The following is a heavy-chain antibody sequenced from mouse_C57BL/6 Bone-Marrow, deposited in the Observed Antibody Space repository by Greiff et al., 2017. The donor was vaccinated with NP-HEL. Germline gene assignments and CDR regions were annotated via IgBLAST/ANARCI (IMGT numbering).Heavy chain of an antibody. CDR1: GFSLTSYG. J-gene: IGHJ4*01. Sequence: VKLQESGPGLVAPSQSLSITCTVSGFSLTSYGVDWVRQSPGKGLEWLGVIWGVGRTNYNSALKSRLSISKDNSKSQVFLKMNSLQTDDTAMYYCATSYYYSSNYYYYAMDYWGQGTSVTVSS. CDR2: IWGVGRT. V-gene: IGHV2-6*01. D-gene: IGHD1-1*01. CDR3: ATSYYYSSNYYYYAMDY.